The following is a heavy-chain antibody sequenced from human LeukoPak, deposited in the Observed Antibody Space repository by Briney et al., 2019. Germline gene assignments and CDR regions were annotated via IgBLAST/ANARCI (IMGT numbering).Heavy chain of an antibody. Sequence: GGSLRLSCAASGFTFSSYAMSWVRQAPGKGLDWVSAISGSGGSKYYADSVKGRFTISRDNSKNTLYLQMNSLRAEDTAVYYCAKGSLAYACSSTSCYSSGLAFDIWGQGTMVTVSS. J-gene: IGHJ3*02. D-gene: IGHD2-2*01. V-gene: IGHV3-23*01. CDR2: ISGSGGSK. CDR1: GFTFSSYA. CDR3: AKGSLAYACSSTSCYSSGLAFDI.